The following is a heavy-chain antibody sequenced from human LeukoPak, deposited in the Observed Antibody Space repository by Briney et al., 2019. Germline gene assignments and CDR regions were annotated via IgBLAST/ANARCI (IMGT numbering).Heavy chain of an antibody. J-gene: IGHJ4*02. CDR2: INANSGGT. CDR1: GYTFIAYY. CDR3: ARGRYGYCSSTSCYVFDC. V-gene: IGHV1-2*02. Sequence: GASVKVSCKASGYTFIAYYIQWVRQTPGQGLEWMGWINANSGGTNYAQKFQGRVSMTRDTSIGTAYLEMSRLRSDDTAVYYCARGRYGYCSSTSCYVFDCWGQGTLVTVSS. D-gene: IGHD2-2*01.